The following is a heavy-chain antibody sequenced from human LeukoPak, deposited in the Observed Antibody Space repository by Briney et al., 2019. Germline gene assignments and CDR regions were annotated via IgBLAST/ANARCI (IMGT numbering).Heavy chain of an antibody. J-gene: IGHJ4*02. CDR2: INHSGST. V-gene: IGHV4-34*01. CDR3: ARAGGRSAAMVTHLFDY. CDR1: GGSFRGYY. Sequence: PSETLSLTCAVYGGSFRGYYWSWIRQPPGKGLEWIGEINHSGSTNYNPSLKSRVTISVDTSKNQFSLKLSSVTAADTAVYYCARAGGRSAAMVTHLFDYWGQGTLVTVSS. D-gene: IGHD5-18*01.